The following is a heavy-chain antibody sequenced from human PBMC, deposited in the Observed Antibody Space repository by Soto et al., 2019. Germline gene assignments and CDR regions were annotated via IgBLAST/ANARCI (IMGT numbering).Heavy chain of an antibody. V-gene: IGHV6-1*01. J-gene: IGHJ6*03. CDR3: AGTTSHYWYYMDV. D-gene: IGHD1-7*01. Sequence: QVQLQESGPGLVKPSQTLSLTCVISGDSVSSNSAAWNWIRQSPSRGLEWLGRTYYRTRWYYDYAVSVRSRITVNPYTSKNQFSLQVTSVTPEDTAVYYCAGTTSHYWYYMDVWGKGTTVTVSS. CDR2: TYYRTRWYY. CDR1: GDSVSSNSAA.